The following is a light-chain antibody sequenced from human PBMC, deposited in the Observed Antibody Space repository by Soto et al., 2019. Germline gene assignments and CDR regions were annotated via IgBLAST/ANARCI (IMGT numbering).Light chain of an antibody. CDR3: NSYTRSSTPSV. CDR1: SSDVGGYNY. Sequence: QSALTQPASVSGSPGQSITISCTGTSSDVGGYNYVSWYQQHPGKAPKLMIYDVSNRPSGVSDRFSGSKSGNTASLTISGLQAEDEADYFCNSYTRSSTPSVFGTGTKVTVL. V-gene: IGLV2-14*03. CDR2: DVS. J-gene: IGLJ1*01.